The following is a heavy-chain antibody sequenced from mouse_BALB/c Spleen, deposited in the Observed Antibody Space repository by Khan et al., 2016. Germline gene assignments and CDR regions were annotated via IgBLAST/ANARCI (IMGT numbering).Heavy chain of an antibody. Sequence: VQLQQSGAELVKPGASVKLSCTASGFNIKDSYMHWVKQRPEQGLEWIGRIDPANGNTKYDPKFQGKATITADTSSNTAYLQLSSLTSEDTAVYYCARRAGTRGYAMDYWGQGTSVTVSS. V-gene: IGHV14-3*02. CDR2: IDPANGNT. CDR1: GFNIKDSY. CDR3: ARRAGTRGYAMDY. J-gene: IGHJ4*01. D-gene: IGHD1-1*02.